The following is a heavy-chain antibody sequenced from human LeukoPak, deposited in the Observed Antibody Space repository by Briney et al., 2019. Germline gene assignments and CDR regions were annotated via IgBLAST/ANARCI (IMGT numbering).Heavy chain of an antibody. CDR2: INSDGSST. Sequence: GGSLRLSCAASGFTFSSYWMHWVRQAPGKGLVWVSRINSDGSSTSDADSVKGRFTISRDNAKNTLYLQMNSLRAEDTAVYYCARGEVGATTDYWGQGTLVTVSS. CDR3: ARGEVGATTDY. D-gene: IGHD1-26*01. J-gene: IGHJ4*02. CDR1: GFTFSSYW. V-gene: IGHV3-74*01.